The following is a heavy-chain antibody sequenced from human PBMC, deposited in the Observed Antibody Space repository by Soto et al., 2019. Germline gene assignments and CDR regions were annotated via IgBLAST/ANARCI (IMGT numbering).Heavy chain of an antibody. CDR1: GFTFSSYG. V-gene: IGHV3-30*18. Sequence: GESLKISCAASGFTFSSYGMHWVRQAPGKGLEWVAVISYDGSNKNYADSVKGRFTISRDDSKNTLYLQMNSLRAEDTAVYYCAKVRSSGWYSYFDYWGQGTLVTVSS. J-gene: IGHJ4*02. D-gene: IGHD6-19*01. CDR3: AKVRSSGWYSYFDY. CDR2: ISYDGSNK.